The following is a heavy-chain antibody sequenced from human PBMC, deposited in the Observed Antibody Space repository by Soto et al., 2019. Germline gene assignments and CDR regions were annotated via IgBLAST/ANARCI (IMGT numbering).Heavy chain of an antibody. V-gene: IGHV3-11*01. CDR2: ISNSGRIT. Sequence: PGGSLRLSCTASGFIFSDYYMSWIRQAPGKGLEWVSDISNSGRITHHADSVEGRFTISRDNAKDSLYLQMNSLRPEVSAIYYCARDHGGGGLTLEYWGQGTLVTVSS. CDR3: ARDHGGGGLTLEY. J-gene: IGHJ4*02. CDR1: GFIFSDYY. D-gene: IGHD3-16*01.